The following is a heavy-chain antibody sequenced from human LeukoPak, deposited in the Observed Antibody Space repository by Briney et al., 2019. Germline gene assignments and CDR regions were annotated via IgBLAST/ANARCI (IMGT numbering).Heavy chain of an antibody. CDR3: SKVAAIYPCLFDF. J-gene: IGHJ4*02. Sequence: PGGSLRLSCVASGFTFSSFRMTWVRQAPGKGLEWVSNITKDGSDQYYVDSVKGRFTISRDNAKNTVYLQMNSLRAEDTAIYYCSKVAAIYPCLFDFWGQGTPVTGS. V-gene: IGHV3-7*03. CDR2: ITKDGSDQ. D-gene: IGHD3-16*01. CDR1: GFTFSSFR.